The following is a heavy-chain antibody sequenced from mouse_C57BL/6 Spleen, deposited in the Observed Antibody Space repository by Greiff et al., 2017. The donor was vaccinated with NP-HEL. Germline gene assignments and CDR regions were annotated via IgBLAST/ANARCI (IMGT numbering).Heavy chain of an antibody. Sequence: VQLQQSGPELVKPGASVKIPCKASGYTFTDYNMDWVKQSHGKSLEWIGDINPNNGGTIYNQKFKGKATLTVDKSSSTAYMELRSLTSEDTAVYYCARDYYGSSNWYFDVWGTGTTVTVSS. D-gene: IGHD1-1*01. CDR3: ARDYYGSSNWYFDV. V-gene: IGHV1-18*01. CDR2: INPNNGGT. J-gene: IGHJ1*03. CDR1: GYTFTDYN.